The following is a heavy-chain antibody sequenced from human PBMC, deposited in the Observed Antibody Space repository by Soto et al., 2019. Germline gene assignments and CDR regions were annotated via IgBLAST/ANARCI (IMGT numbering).Heavy chain of an antibody. CDR2: IYNSGST. V-gene: IGHV4-59*02. CDR1: GASVSSYY. J-gene: IGHJ3*02. CDR3: ARDDGRAFDI. Sequence: SETLSLTCTVSGASVSSYYLNWIRQPPGKGLEWIGHIYNSGSTNYNPSLKSRVTISVDTSKNQFSLKLTSVTAADTAVYYCARDDGRAFDIWGQGTMVTVSS.